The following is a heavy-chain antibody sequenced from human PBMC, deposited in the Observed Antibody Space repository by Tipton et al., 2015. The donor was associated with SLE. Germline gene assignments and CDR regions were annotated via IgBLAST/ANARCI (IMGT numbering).Heavy chain of an antibody. Sequence: TLSLTCTVSGGSVSSRSYFWGWIRQPPGQGLEWIGTIYDSGSTYYNPSLKSRVTISVDTSKSQLSLILTPVSAADTAVYYCARHPPNWFDPWGQGMLVTVSS. CDR2: IYDSGST. CDR1: GGSVSSRSYF. J-gene: IGHJ5*02. V-gene: IGHV4-39*01. CDR3: ARHPPNWFDP.